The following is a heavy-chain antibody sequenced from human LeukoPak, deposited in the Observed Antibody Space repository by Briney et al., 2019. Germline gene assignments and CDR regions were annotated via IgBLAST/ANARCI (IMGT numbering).Heavy chain of an antibody. CDR1: GGTFSSYA. V-gene: IGHV1-69*13. Sequence: GASVTVSCKASGGTFSSYAISWVRQAPGQGLEWMGGIIPIFGTANYAQKFQGRVTITADESTSTAYMELSSLRSEDTAVYYCARDQDTPSYYYYYGMDVWGQGTTVTVSS. CDR2: IIPIFGTA. CDR3: ARDQDTPSYYYYYGMDV. J-gene: IGHJ6*02.